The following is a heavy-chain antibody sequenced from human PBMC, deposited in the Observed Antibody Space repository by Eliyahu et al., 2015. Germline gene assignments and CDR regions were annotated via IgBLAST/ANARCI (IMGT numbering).Heavy chain of an antibody. J-gene: IGHJ4*02. V-gene: IGHV5-51*01. D-gene: IGHD3-10*01. CDR2: INPGDSNT. CDR1: GXIFGNYW. CDR3: ARHHYYGSGSFPPHY. Sequence: EIHLVQSGAEVXKPGESLKISCKGSGXIFGNYWIGWVRQMPGEGLEWMGIINPGDSNTRYSPSFQGRVTISVDKSINTVYLQFSSLRASDTAIYYCARHHYYGSGSFPPHYWGQGTLVTVSS.